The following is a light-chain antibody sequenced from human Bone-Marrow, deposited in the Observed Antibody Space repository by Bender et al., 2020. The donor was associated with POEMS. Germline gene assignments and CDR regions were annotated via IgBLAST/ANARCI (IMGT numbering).Light chain of an antibody. J-gene: IGLJ3*02. CDR1: STDVGGYDF. V-gene: IGLV2-14*01. Sequence: QSALTQPASVSVSPGQSIAISCTGTSTDVGGYDFVSWYQQPPDKAPKLLIYEVSNRPSGVSTRFSVSKSGNTASLTISGLHPEDEADYYCTSYTSSSTWVFGGGTKLTVL. CDR2: EVS. CDR3: TSYTSSSTWV.